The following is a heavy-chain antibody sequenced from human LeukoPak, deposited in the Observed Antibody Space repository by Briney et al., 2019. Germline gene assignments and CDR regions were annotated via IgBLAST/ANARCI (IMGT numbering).Heavy chain of an antibody. V-gene: IGHV1-8*03. Sequence: ASVKVSCKASGYTFTNYDINWVRQATGQGLEWMGWMNPNSGNTGYAQKFQGRVTITRNTSISTAYMELSSLRSEDTAVYYCARRGGHITMVRGVIIDGGYYKDVWGKGTTVTVSS. J-gene: IGHJ6*03. D-gene: IGHD3-10*01. CDR2: MNPNSGNT. CDR1: GYTFTNYD. CDR3: ARRGGHITMVRGVIIDGGYYKDV.